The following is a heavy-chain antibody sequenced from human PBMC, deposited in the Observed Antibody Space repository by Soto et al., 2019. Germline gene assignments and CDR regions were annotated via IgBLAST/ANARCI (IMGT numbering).Heavy chain of an antibody. CDR1: GFTFSSYG. CDR3: ARARIAVAPFDY. J-gene: IGHJ4*02. D-gene: IGHD6-19*01. V-gene: IGHV3-33*01. CDR2: IWYDGSNK. Sequence: PGGSLRLSCAASGFTFSSYGMHWVRQAPGKGLEWVAVIWYDGSNKYYADSVKGRFTISRDNSKNTLYLQMNSLRAEDTAVYYCARARIAVAPFDYWGQGTLVTVSS.